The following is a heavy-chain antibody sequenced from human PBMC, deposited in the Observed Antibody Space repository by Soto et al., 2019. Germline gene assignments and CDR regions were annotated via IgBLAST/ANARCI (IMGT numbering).Heavy chain of an antibody. CDR1: GGSISSYY. Sequence: SETLSLTCTVSGGSISSYYWSWIRQPPGKGLEWIGNIHYNGNTKYNPSLKSRVSMSVDTSKNQFSLRLISVTAADTAKYFCAREGNLGRWLQPLDFWGQGTLVTVSS. CDR2: IHYNGNT. D-gene: IGHD5-12*01. J-gene: IGHJ4*02. CDR3: AREGNLGRWLQPLDF. V-gene: IGHV4-59*01.